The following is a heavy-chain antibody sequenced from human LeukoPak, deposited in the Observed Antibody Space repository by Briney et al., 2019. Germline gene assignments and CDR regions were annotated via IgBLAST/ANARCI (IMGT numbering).Heavy chain of an antibody. CDR1: GYTFTDYY. CDR2: INPYHGGT. J-gene: IGHJ3*02. D-gene: IGHD3-22*01. CDR3: AREGLGDSSGYHHAFDI. V-gene: IGHV1-2*02. Sequence: ASVKVSCKASGYTFTDYYMHWVRQAPGQGLEWMRWINPYHGGTNYAQKFQGTVTMTRDTSISTAYVELSRVRSDDTAVYYCAREGLGDSSGYHHAFDIWGQGTMVTVSS.